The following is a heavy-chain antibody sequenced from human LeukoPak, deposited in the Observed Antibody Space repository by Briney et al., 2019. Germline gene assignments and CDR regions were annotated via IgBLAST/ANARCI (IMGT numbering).Heavy chain of an antibody. CDR2: IYTSGST. CDR3: ARVRCSGGSCPYYYYYYYMDV. CDR1: GGSISSYY. D-gene: IGHD2-15*01. Sequence: PSETLSLTCTVSGGSISSYYWSWIRQPAGKGLEWIGRIYTSGSTNYNPSLKSRVTISIDTSKNQFSLKLRFVTAADTAVYYCARVRCSGGSCPYYYYYYYMDVWGKGTTVTVSS. J-gene: IGHJ6*03. V-gene: IGHV4-4*07.